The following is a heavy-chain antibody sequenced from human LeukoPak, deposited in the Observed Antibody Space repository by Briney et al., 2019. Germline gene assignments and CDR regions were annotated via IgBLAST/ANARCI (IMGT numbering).Heavy chain of an antibody. CDR1: NGSISSRSFH. V-gene: IGHV4-39*02. CDR2: IYHSGKT. J-gene: IGHJ5*02. CDR3: ARDRGDYGWFDP. D-gene: IGHD4-17*01. Sequence: SETLSLTCTVSNGSISSRSFHWGWIRQPPGKGLEWIGSIYHSGKTYYDPSLKSRVTISVDTSKNQFSLKLTAVTAADTAVYYCARDRGDYGWFDPWGQGTLVTVSS.